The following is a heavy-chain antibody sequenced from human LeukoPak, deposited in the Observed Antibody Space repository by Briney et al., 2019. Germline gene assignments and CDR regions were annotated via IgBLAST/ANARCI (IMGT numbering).Heavy chain of an antibody. CDR2: ISGYSGIT. D-gene: IGHD1-26*01. CDR3: ARDGGGYSKWELLEVDFDY. V-gene: IGHV1-18*01. J-gene: IGHJ4*02. Sequence: ASVTVSCKASGYTFPNFGISWVRQAPGQGLEWMGWISGYSGITNYAQKLQGRVTMTTDTSTSTAYMDLRSLRSDDTAVYYCARDGGGYSKWELLEVDFDYWGQGTLVTVSS. CDR1: GYTFPNFG.